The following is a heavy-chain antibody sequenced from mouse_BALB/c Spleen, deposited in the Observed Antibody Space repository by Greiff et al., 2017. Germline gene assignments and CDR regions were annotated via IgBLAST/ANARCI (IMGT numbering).Heavy chain of an antibody. D-gene: IGHD1-1*02. J-gene: IGHJ3*01. CDR3: ARGSDMGVRTTFAY. CDR1: GFTFSSYY. V-gene: IGHV5-6-2*01. CDR2: INSNGGST. Sequence: EVKLVESGGGLVKLGGSLKLSCAASGFTFSSYYMSWVRQPPEKRLELVAAINSNGGSTYYPDTVKGQFTISRNYAKNTLYLKMSSLRSEDKALYYSARGSDMGVRTTFAYWGQGTLVTVSA.